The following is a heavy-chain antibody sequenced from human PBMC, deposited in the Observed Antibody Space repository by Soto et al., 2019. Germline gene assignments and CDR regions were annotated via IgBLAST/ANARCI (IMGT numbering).Heavy chain of an antibody. Sequence: GSLRLSCAASGFTFSSYAMSWVRQAPGKGLEWVSAISGSGGSTYYADSVKGRFTISRDNSKNTLYLQMNSLRAEDTAVYYCAKADPFYCTNGVCYGGNYYYGMDVWGQGTTVTVSS. CDR2: ISGSGGST. CDR3: AKADPFYCTNGVCYGGNYYYGMDV. CDR1: GFTFSSYA. J-gene: IGHJ6*02. D-gene: IGHD2-8*01. V-gene: IGHV3-23*01.